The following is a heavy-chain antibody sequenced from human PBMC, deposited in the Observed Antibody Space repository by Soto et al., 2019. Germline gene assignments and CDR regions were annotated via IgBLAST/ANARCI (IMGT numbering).Heavy chain of an antibody. CDR2: IYYSGST. CDR3: ARRRDYESYYYYYYGMDV. CDR1: GGSISSGGYY. Sequence: SETLSLTCTISGGSISSGGYYWSWIRQHPGKGLEWIGYIYYSGSTYYKPSLKSRVTISVDTSKNQFSLKLSSVTAADTAVYYCARRRDYESYYYYYYGMDVWGQGTTVTVSS. D-gene: IGHD4-17*01. V-gene: IGHV4-31*03. J-gene: IGHJ6*02.